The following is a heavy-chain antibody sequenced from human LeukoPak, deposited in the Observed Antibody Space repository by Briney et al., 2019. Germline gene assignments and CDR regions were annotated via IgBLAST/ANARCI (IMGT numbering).Heavy chain of an antibody. CDR2: INPTTGDT. CDR1: GYTFTSYY. D-gene: IGHD2-15*01. V-gene: IGHV1-46*01. J-gene: IGHJ3*02. CDR3: ARYGFSAVWQGGWHAFDI. Sequence: ASVKVSCKASGYTFTSYYMHWVRQAPGQGLEWMGIINPTTGDTTYAQKSQGRLTMTRDMSTSTVYMELSSLTSEDTAVFYCARYGFSAVWQGGWHAFDIWGQGTVVTVSS.